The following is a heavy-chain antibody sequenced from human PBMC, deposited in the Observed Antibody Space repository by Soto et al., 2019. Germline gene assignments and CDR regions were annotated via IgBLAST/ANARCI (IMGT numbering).Heavy chain of an antibody. D-gene: IGHD2-15*01. CDR2: IYPGDSDT. CDR3: ARNGEQLLHFDL. Sequence: EVQLVQSGAEVKKPGESLKISCKGSRSIFNTYWIAWVRQMPGKGPEWMGMIYPGDSDTRYSPSFQGLVTISVDKSISTAYRQWRSLKASDTAMYYCARNGEQLLHFDLWGQGTLVTVSS. V-gene: IGHV5-51*03. J-gene: IGHJ4*02. CDR1: RSIFNTYW.